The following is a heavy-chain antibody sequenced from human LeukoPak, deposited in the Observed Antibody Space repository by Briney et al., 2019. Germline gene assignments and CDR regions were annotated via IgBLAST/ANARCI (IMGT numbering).Heavy chain of an antibody. Sequence: PGGSLRLSCAASGFTFSSYWMSWVRQAPGKGLEWVANIKQDGSEKYYVDPVKGRFTISRDNAKNSLYLQMNSLRAEDTAVYYCAVASSVPAAIGFYYYGMDVWGQGTTVTVSS. CDR3: AVASSVPAAIGFYYYGMDV. CDR2: IKQDGSEK. CDR1: GFTFSSYW. J-gene: IGHJ6*02. D-gene: IGHD2-2*01. V-gene: IGHV3-7*01.